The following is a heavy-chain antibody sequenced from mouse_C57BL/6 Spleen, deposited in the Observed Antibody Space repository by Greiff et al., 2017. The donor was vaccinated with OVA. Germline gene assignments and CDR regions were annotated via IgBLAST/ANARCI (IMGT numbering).Heavy chain of an antibody. CDR2: ISYDGSN. CDR1: GYSITSGYY. CDR3: ARDGLYAMDY. Sequence: EVQLQESGPGLVKPSQSLSLTCSVTGYSITSGYYWNWIRQFPGNKLEWMGYISYDGSNNYNPSLKNRISITRDTSKNQFFLKFNSVTTEDTATYYCARDGLYAMDYWGQGTSVTVSA. V-gene: IGHV3-6*01. J-gene: IGHJ4*01.